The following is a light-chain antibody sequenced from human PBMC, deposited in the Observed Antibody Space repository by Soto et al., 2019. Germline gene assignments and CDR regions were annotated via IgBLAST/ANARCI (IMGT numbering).Light chain of an antibody. CDR2: DVR. CDR3: SSYTSSSTHV. CDR1: SSDVGGYNY. J-gene: IGLJ1*01. Sequence: QSALTQPATVSASPGQSITISCTGTSSDVGGYNYVSWYQQHPGKAPKLMIYDVRNRPSGVSDRFSGSKSGNTASLTISGLQAEDEADYSCSSYTSSSTHVFGTGTKVTV. V-gene: IGLV2-14*01.